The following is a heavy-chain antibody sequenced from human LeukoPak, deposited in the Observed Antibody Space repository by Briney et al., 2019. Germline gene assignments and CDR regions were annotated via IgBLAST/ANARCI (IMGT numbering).Heavy chain of an antibody. J-gene: IGHJ4*02. D-gene: IGHD3-16*01. CDR1: GYTFTDYY. CDR2: MNPDSGGT. V-gene: IGHV1-2*02. Sequence: GASVKVSYKASGYTFTDYYIHWVRQAPGQGLEWMGWMNPDSGGTNYAQKFKGRVTMTRDTSINTAYMDLRRLTSDDTAIYYCTTRGGDTLMRTEAFDYWGLGTLVTVSS. CDR3: TTRGGDTLMRTEAFDY.